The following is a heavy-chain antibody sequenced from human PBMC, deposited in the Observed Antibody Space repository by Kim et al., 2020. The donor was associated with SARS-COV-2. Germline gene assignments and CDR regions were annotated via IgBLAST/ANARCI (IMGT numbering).Heavy chain of an antibody. J-gene: IGHJ6*02. D-gene: IGHD2-2*01. CDR2: ISSSSSYT. CDR1: GFTFSDYY. V-gene: IGHV3-11*06. CDR3: ARVSEVPAIYYGMDV. Sequence: GGSLRLSCAASGFTFSDYYMSWIRQAPGKGLEWVSYISSSSSYTNYADSVKGRFTISRDNAKNSLYLQMNSLRAEDTAVYYCARVSEVPAIYYGMDVWGQGTTVTVSS.